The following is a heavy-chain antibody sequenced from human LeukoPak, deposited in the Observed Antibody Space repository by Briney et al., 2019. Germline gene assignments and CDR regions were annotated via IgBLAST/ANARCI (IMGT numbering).Heavy chain of an antibody. CDR3: ARGGYYSDSRDYYPFDY. V-gene: IGHV3-23*01. D-gene: IGHD3-22*01. Sequence: GGSLRLSCAASGFTFSSYAMSWVRQAPGKGLEWVSAISGDATGTYYEDSVKGRFTVSRDKSKNTLYLQMNSLRAEDTAAYYCARGGYYSDSRDYYPFDYWGQGTLVTVSS. J-gene: IGHJ4*02. CDR1: GFTFSSYA. CDR2: ISGDATGT.